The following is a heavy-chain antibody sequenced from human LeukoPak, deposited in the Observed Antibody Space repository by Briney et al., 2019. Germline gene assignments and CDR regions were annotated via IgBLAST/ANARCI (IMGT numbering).Heavy chain of an antibody. CDR3: ARDDSGWTFDY. CDR1: GFTFSSYG. V-gene: IGHV3-33*01. D-gene: IGHD6-19*01. Sequence: GRSLRLSCAASGFTFSSYGMHWVRQAPGKGLEWVAVIWYDGSNKYYADSVKGRFTISRDNSKNTLYLQMNSLRAEDTAAYYCARDDSGWTFDYWGQGTLVTVSS. J-gene: IGHJ4*02. CDR2: IWYDGSNK.